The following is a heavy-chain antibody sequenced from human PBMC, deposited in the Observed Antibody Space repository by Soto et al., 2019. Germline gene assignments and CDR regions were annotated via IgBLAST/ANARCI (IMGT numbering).Heavy chain of an antibody. CDR2: ISYDGSNK. CDR3: ARVGMGYYDFWSGSYGMDV. Sequence: LRLSCAASGFTFSSYAMHWVRQAPGKGLEWVAVISYDGSNKYYADSVKGRFTISRDNSKNTLYLQMNSLRAEDTAVYYCARVGMGYYDFWSGSYGMDVWGQGTTVTVSS. J-gene: IGHJ6*02. CDR1: GFTFSSYA. V-gene: IGHV3-30-3*01. D-gene: IGHD3-3*01.